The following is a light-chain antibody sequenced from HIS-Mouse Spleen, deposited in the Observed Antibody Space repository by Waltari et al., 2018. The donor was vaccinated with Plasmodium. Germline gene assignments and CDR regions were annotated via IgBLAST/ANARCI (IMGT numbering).Light chain of an antibody. V-gene: IGLV3-19*01. J-gene: IGLJ3*02. Sequence: SSELTQDPAVSVALGQTVRITCQGNSLRTYYASSYQQNPGQAPVLVIYGKNNRPSGIPDRFSGSSSGNTASLTITGAQAEDEADYYCNSRDSSGNHQVFGGGTKLTVL. CDR3: NSRDSSGNHQV. CDR1: SLRTYY. CDR2: GKN.